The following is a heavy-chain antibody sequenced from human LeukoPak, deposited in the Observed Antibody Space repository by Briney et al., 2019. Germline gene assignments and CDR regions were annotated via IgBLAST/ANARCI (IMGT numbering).Heavy chain of an antibody. CDR2: IYYSGST. V-gene: IGHV4-31*03. Sequence: SQTLSLTCTVSGGSISSGGYYWSWIRQHPGKGLEWIGYIYYSGSTYYNPSLKSRVTISVDTSKNQFSLKLSSVTAADTAVYYCAGDRITMVNEDPGEFDYWGQGTLVTVSS. J-gene: IGHJ4*02. CDR1: GGSISSGGYY. CDR3: AGDRITMVNEDPGEFDY. D-gene: IGHD3-10*01.